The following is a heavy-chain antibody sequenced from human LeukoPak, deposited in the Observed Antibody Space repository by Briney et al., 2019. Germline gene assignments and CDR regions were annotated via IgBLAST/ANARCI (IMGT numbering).Heavy chain of an antibody. D-gene: IGHD2/OR15-2a*01. J-gene: IGHJ3*02. V-gene: IGHV3-23*01. CDR3: ARDPKIEAFDI. Sequence: GGSLRLSCAASGFTFSTYAMSWVRQAPGKGLEWVSTVSTSGRSTYYADSVKGRFTVSRDNSKNTLFLQMNSLRAEDTAVYYCARDPKIEAFDIWGQGTMVTVSS. CDR1: GFTFSTYA. CDR2: VSTSGRST.